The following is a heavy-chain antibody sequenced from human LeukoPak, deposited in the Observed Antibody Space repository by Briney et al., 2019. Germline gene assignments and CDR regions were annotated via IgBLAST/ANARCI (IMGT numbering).Heavy chain of an antibody. Sequence: ASVKVSCKASGYTFTSYGISWVRQAPGQGLEWMGWISAYNGNTNYAQKLQGRVTMTTDTSTSTAYMELRSLTSDDTAVYYCARVRLVSSSSWYASFDYWGQGTLVTVSS. CDR3: ARVRLVSSSSWYASFDY. D-gene: IGHD6-13*01. CDR1: GYTFTSYG. CDR2: ISAYNGNT. V-gene: IGHV1-18*01. J-gene: IGHJ4*02.